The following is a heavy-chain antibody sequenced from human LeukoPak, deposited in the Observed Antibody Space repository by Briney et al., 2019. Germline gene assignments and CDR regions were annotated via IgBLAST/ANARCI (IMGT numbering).Heavy chain of an antibody. Sequence: PGGSLRLSCAASGFTFSNYAVNWVRQAPGKGLEWVAVIWYDGSNKYYADSVKGRFTISRDNSKNTLYLQMNSLRAEDTAVYYCARDVVLDGAVDYWGQGTLVTVSS. CDR1: GFTFSNYA. J-gene: IGHJ4*02. CDR2: IWYDGSNK. D-gene: IGHD1-1*01. V-gene: IGHV3-33*08. CDR3: ARDVVLDGAVDY.